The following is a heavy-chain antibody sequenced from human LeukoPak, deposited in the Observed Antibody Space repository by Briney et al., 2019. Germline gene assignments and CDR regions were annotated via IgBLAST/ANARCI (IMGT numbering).Heavy chain of an antibody. CDR1: GITLSNYG. CDR3: ARDSGYCSGGSCSRGMDV. Sequence: GGSLRLSCAVSGITLSNYGMSWVRQAPGKGLEWVAGISGSGGGTNYADAVKGRFTISRDNRKNTLHLQMNSLRAEDTAVYYCARDSGYCSGGSCSRGMDVWGQGTTVTVSS. J-gene: IGHJ6*02. CDR2: ISGSGGGT. V-gene: IGHV3-23*01. D-gene: IGHD2-15*01.